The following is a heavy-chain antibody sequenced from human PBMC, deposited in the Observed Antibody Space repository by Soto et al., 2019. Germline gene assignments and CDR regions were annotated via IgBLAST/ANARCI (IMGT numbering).Heavy chain of an antibody. CDR2: ISGSGGST. D-gene: IGHD3-22*01. J-gene: IGHJ4*02. Sequence: GGSLRLSCAASGFTFSSYAMSWVRQAPGKGLEWVSAISGSGGSTYYADSVKGRFTISRDNSKNTLYLQMNSLRAEDTAVYYCAKGFNYYDSSGYLYYFDYWGQGTLVTV. CDR3: AKGFNYYDSSGYLYYFDY. CDR1: GFTFSSYA. V-gene: IGHV3-23*01.